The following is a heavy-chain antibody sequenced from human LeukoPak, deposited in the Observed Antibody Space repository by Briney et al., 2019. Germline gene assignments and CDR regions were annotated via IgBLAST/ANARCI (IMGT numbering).Heavy chain of an antibody. CDR1: GFTFSSYS. CDR2: ISSSSSYI. V-gene: IGHV3-21*01. CDR3: AKVAKYYYGSETYYFFDY. J-gene: IGHJ4*02. Sequence: GGSLRLSCAASGFTFSSYSMNWARQAPGKGLEWVSSISSSSSYIYYADSVKGRFTISRDNAKNSLYLQMNSLRVEDTAVYYCAKVAKYYYGSETYYFFDYWGQGTLVTASS. D-gene: IGHD3-10*01.